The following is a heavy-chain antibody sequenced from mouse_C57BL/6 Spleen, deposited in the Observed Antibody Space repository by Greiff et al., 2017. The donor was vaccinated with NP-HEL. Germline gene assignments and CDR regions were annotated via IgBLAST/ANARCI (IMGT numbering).Heavy chain of an antibody. D-gene: IGHD1-1*01. J-gene: IGHJ4*01. CDR2: INPNNGGT. CDR1: GYTFTDYN. CDR3: AREGIYYYGSSRLPYYAMDY. Sequence: VQLQQSGPELVKPGASVKIPCKASGYTFTDYNMDWVKQSHGKSLEWIGDINPNNGGTIYNQKFKGKATLTVDKSSSTAYMELRSLTSEDTAVYYCAREGIYYYGSSRLPYYAMDYWGQGTSVTVSS. V-gene: IGHV1-18*01.